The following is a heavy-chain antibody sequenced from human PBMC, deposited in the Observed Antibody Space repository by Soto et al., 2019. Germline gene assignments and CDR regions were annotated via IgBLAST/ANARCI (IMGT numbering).Heavy chain of an antibody. V-gene: IGHV3-33*01. CDR1: GFTFSSYA. CDR3: ARDDGAAMVTSYFDD. Sequence: GGSLRLSCAASGFTFSSYAMHWVRQAPGKGLEWVAVIWYDGSNKYYADSVKGRFTISRDSSKNTLYLQVNSLRAEDTAVYYCARDDGAAMVTSYFDDWGQGTLVTVAS. D-gene: IGHD5-18*01. J-gene: IGHJ4*02. CDR2: IWYDGSNK.